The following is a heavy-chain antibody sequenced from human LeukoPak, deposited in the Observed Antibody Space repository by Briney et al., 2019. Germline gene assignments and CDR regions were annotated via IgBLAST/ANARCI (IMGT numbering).Heavy chain of an antibody. CDR1: GFTFSSYW. V-gene: IGHV3-74*01. J-gene: IGHJ4*02. D-gene: IGHD3-22*01. CDR3: ARGFPHHYDSRGIKFDF. Sequence: GGSLRLSCAASGFTFSSYWMHWVRQAPGKGLVWVSRIKSDGSSTSYADSVKGRFTISRDNSKNTLYLQMNSLRAEDTAVYYCARGFPHHYDSRGIKFDFWGQGILVSVSS. CDR2: IKSDGSST.